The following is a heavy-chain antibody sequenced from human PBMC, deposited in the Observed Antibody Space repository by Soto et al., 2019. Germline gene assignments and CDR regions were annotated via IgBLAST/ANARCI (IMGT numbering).Heavy chain of an antibody. J-gene: IGHJ5*02. V-gene: IGHV3-7*05. CDR3: ARLPTGGGPNWFDP. D-gene: IGHD4-4*01. CDR2: IRQDGSVK. CDR1: GFTFSNYW. Sequence: EMQLVESGGGLVQPAGSLRLSCAASGFTFSNYWMSWVRQSPGKGLEWVANIRQDGSVKYYVDSVKGRFTISRDNAKNSLYLQMDSLRAEDTAVYYCARLPTGGGPNWFDPWGQGTLVTVSS.